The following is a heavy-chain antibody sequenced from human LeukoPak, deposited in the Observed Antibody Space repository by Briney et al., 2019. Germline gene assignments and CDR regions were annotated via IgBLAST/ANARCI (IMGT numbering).Heavy chain of an antibody. CDR1: GYTFTSYG. Sequence: GASVMVSCKASGYTFTSYGIIWVRQAPRQGLEWMGWISAYNGNTRYGHNLQDRVTMTTDSSTSTAYMELRSLRSDDTAIYYCARENYASGSYYGDDYWGQGTLVTVSS. CDR2: ISAYNGNT. J-gene: IGHJ4*02. D-gene: IGHD3-10*01. CDR3: ARENYASGSYYGDDY. V-gene: IGHV1-18*01.